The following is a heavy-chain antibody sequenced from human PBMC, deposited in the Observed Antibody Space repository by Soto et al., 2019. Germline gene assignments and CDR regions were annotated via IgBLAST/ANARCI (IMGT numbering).Heavy chain of an antibody. D-gene: IGHD2-15*01. J-gene: IGHJ4*02. CDR2: IYPSDSDI. V-gene: IGHV5-51*01. CDR1: GYTFTSYW. CDR3: GRSGTSSRRFSDD. Sequence: WESLKISCTGSGYTFTSYWIGWVRQMPGEGLEWMGVIYPSDSDIRYSPSFQGKVTISADKSITTAYLQWSSLKAADTAMYYCGRSGTSSRRFSDDCAQGSWVTVAS.